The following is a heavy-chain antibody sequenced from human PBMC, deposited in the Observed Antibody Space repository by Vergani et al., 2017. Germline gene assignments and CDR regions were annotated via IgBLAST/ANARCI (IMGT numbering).Heavy chain of an antibody. V-gene: IGHV3-21*05. CDR3: ARAGPRICVTGGSCYGRDAFDI. CDR2: ISSSSSYI. D-gene: IGHD2-15*01. CDR1: GFTFSSYS. Sequence: EVQLVESGGGLVKPGGSLRLSCAASGFTFSSYSMNWVRQAPGKGLEWVSYISSSSSYIYYADSVKGRFTISRDNAKNSLYLQMNSLRAEDTAVYYCARAGPRICVTGGSCYGRDAFDIWGQGTMVTVSS. J-gene: IGHJ3*02.